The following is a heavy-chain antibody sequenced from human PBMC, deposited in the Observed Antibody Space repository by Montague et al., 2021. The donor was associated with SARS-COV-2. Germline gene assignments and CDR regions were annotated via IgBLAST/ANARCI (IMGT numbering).Heavy chain of an antibody. CDR2: IKHSGST. CDR1: GGSFSGYY. Sequence: SETLSLTCAVYGGSFSGYYWSWIRQPPGKGLQWIGEIKHSGSTNYNPPLKSRVTISVDTSKNQFSLKLSSVTAADTAVYYCARGQNFVWLLSLCYGMDVWGQGTPVTVSS. D-gene: IGHD3-9*01. CDR3: ARGQNFVWLLSLCYGMDV. V-gene: IGHV4-34*01. J-gene: IGHJ6*02.